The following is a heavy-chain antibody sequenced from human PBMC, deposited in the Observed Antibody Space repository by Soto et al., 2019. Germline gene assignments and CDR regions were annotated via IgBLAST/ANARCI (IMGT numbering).Heavy chain of an antibody. CDR2: IYWDDDK. D-gene: IGHD3-10*01. Sequence: GLDLEWLALIYWDDDKRYSPSLKSRLTITKDTSKNQVVLTMTNMDPVDTATYYCAHTRFGESYDAFDIWGQGTMVTVSS. J-gene: IGHJ3*02. CDR3: AHTRFGESYDAFDI. V-gene: IGHV2-5*02.